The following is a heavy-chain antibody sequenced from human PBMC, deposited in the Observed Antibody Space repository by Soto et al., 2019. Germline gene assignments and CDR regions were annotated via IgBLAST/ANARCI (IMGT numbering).Heavy chain of an antibody. Sequence: QTLSLTCAISGDSVSNNSAAWNWIRQSPSRGLEWLGRTYYRSKWFNNYALSVKGRITINPDTSKNQFALQLNSVTPEDTAVYYCAREGRLAASIFHNWFDPWGQGTLVTVSS. CDR2: TYYRSKWFN. CDR1: GDSVSNNSAA. CDR3: AREGRLAASIFHNWFDP. D-gene: IGHD3-3*02. J-gene: IGHJ5*02. V-gene: IGHV6-1*01.